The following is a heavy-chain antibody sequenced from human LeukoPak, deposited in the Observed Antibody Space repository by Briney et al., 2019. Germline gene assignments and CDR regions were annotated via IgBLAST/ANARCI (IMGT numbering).Heavy chain of an antibody. D-gene: IGHD3-10*01. CDR1: GFTFRNYD. Sequence: PGGSLRLSCAASGFTFRNYDMSWGRQAPGKGLEWVSAVSGSGDDTYYADSVKGRFTISRDHSKSTLYLQMNSLRAEDTAVYYCANRGAYFGGFDYWGQGTLVTVSS. CDR3: ANRGAYFGGFDY. CDR2: VSGSGDDT. V-gene: IGHV3-23*01. J-gene: IGHJ4*02.